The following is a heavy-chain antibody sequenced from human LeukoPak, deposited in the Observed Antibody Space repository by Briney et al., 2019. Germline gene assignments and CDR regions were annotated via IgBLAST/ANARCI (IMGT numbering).Heavy chain of an antibody. V-gene: IGHV4-59*01. Sequence: SETLSLTCTVSGGSISSYYWSWIRQPPGKGLEWIGYIYYSGSTNYNPSLKSRATISVDTSKNQFSLKLSSVTAADTAVYYCAREILTMVRGVNSLWFDPWGQGTLVTASS. J-gene: IGHJ5*02. D-gene: IGHD3-10*01. CDR1: GGSISSYY. CDR3: AREILTMVRGVNSLWFDP. CDR2: IYYSGST.